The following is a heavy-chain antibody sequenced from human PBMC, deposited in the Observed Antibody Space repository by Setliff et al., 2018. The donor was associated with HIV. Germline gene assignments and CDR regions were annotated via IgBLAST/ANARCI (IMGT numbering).Heavy chain of an antibody. Sequence: SETLSLTCTVSGGSISGGGYYWSWIRQHPGKGLDWIGNIYYIGNTDYNPSLKSRVTISIDTSKNQFSLKLSSVTAADTAIYYCTRVPRITTLRNAFDIWGQGTMVTVSS. CDR2: IYYIGNT. CDR1: GGSISGGGYY. V-gene: IGHV4-31*03. J-gene: IGHJ3*02. D-gene: IGHD3-3*01. CDR3: TRVPRITTLRNAFDI.